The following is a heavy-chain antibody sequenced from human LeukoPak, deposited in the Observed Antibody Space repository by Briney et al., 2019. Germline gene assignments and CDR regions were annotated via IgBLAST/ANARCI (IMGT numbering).Heavy chain of an antibody. Sequence: SETLSLTCSVSGYSINGGYYWGWVRQSPGEGPEWIGTIFHSGSLFYNPSFKSRVTLSIDTSRDQFSLRLTSVTAADTAIYYCARMGVSYYYDSSTYYPVAFDVWGQGTKVTVSS. J-gene: IGHJ3*01. D-gene: IGHD3-22*01. CDR2: IFHSGSL. CDR3: ARMGVSYYYDSSTYYPVAFDV. CDR1: GYSINGGYY. V-gene: IGHV4-38-2*01.